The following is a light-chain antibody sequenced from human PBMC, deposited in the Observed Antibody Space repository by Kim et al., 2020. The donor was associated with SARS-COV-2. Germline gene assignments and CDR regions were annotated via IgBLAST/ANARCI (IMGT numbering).Light chain of an antibody. CDR1: SLRSYY. Sequence: SSELTQDPAVSVALGQTVRITCQGDSLRSYYASWYQQKPGQAPVLVIYGKNNRPSGIPDRFSGSSSGNTASLTITGAQAEDEADYYCNSRDSSGKNLVFG. J-gene: IGLJ3*02. CDR2: GKN. CDR3: NSRDSSGKNLV. V-gene: IGLV3-19*01.